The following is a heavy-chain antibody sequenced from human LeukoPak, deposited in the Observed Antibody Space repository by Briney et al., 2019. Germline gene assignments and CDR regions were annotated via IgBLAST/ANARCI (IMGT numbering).Heavy chain of an antibody. Sequence: GASVKVSCKASGYTFNGYYMYWVRQAPGQGLEWMGRINPKNGDTNYAQKFQGRVTMTRDTSINMAYMELNRLRSDDTAVYYCVRDLSCINATSRGEDYWGQGTLVTVSS. V-gene: IGHV1-2*06. CDR2: INPKNGDT. D-gene: IGHD1-20*01. CDR3: VRDLSCINATSRGEDY. J-gene: IGHJ4*02. CDR1: GYTFNGYY.